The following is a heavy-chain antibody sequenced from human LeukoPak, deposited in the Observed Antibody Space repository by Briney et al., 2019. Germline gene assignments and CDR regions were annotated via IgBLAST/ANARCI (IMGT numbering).Heavy chain of an antibody. CDR3: ATSLPAAGYYFDH. D-gene: IGHD6-13*01. CDR1: GYTFTSYY. V-gene: IGHV1-46*01. J-gene: IGHJ4*02. CDR2: INLSGGTA. Sequence: APVKVSCKASGYTFTSYYMHWVRQAPGRGLESMGIINLSGGTATYAQKFQGRVTMTRETSTSTVNMELSSLRSEDTAVYYCATSLPAAGYYFDHWGQGTLVTVSS.